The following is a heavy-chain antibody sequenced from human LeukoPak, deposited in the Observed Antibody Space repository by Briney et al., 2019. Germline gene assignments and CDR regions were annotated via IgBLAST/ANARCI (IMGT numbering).Heavy chain of an antibody. CDR2: ISNDGGGT. CDR3: AKADDSSGYYLDY. CDR1: GFIFNNYG. V-gene: IGHV3-23*01. D-gene: IGHD3-22*01. J-gene: IGHJ4*02. Sequence: GGSLRLSCAASGFIFNNYGLVWVRQAPGKGLEWVSAISNDGGGTTYADSVKGRFTISRDNSKNTLYLQMNSLRAEDTAVYYCAKADDSSGYYLDYWGQGTLVTVSS.